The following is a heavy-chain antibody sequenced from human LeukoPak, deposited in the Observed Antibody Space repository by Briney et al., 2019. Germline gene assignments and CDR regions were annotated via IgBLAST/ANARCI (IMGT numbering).Heavy chain of an antibody. D-gene: IGHD1-26*01. Sequence: PGGSLRLSCAASGFTFSSYSMNWVRQAPGKGLEWVSYISISSSHIYYADSVKGRLTISRDNAKNSLYLQMNSLRDEDTAVYYCARDRLYSGSYLFDWWGQGTLVTVSS. CDR1: GFTFSSYS. V-gene: IGHV3-48*02. CDR3: ARDRLYSGSYLFDW. J-gene: IGHJ4*02. CDR2: ISISSSHI.